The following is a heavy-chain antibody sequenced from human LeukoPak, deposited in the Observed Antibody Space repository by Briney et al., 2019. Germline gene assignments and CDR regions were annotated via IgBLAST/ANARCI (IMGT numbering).Heavy chain of an antibody. D-gene: IGHD1-7*01. CDR1: GGTFSSYA. CDR2: INPSGGST. V-gene: IGHV1-46*01. Sequence: ASVKVSCKASGGTFSSYAISWVRQDPGQGLEWMGIINPSGGSTSYAQKFQGRVTMTRDTSTSTVYMELSSLRSEDTAVYYCARTYNWNYIVSSWGQGTLVTVSS. J-gene: IGHJ4*02. CDR3: ARTYNWNYIVSS.